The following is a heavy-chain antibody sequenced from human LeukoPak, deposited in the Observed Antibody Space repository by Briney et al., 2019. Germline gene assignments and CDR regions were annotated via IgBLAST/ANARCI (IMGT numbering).Heavy chain of an antibody. D-gene: IGHD2-15*01. CDR2: INHSGST. J-gene: IGHJ3*02. V-gene: IGHV4-34*01. Sequence: SETLSLTCAVYGGSFSGYYWSWIRQPPGKGLEWIGEINHSGSTNYNPSLKSRVTISVDTSKNQFSLKLSSVTAADTVVYYCARGGDIVVVVAATGALDIWGQGTMVTVSS. CDR1: GGSFSGYY. CDR3: ARGGDIVVVVAATGALDI.